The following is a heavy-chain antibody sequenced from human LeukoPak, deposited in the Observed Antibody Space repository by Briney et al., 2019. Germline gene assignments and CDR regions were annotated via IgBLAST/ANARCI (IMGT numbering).Heavy chain of an antibody. CDR2: IYYSGST. CDR3: ARVDYGDSNGIDY. CDR1: GGSISSYY. Sequence: SETLSLTCTVSGGSISSYYWSWIRQPPGKGLEWIGYIYYSGSTNYNPSLKSRVTISVDTSKNQFSLKLSSVTAADTAVYYCARVDYGDSNGIDYWGQGTLVTVSS. D-gene: IGHD4-17*01. V-gene: IGHV4-59*08. J-gene: IGHJ4*02.